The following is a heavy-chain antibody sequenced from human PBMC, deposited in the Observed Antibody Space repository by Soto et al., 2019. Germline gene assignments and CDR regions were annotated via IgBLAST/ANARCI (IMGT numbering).Heavy chain of an antibody. D-gene: IGHD3-3*01. Sequence: QVQLVESGGGVVQPGRSLRLSCAASGFTFSSYGMHWVRQAPGKGLEWVAVIWYDGSNKYYADSVKGRFTISRDNSKNTLYLQMNSLRAEDTAVYYCARDKGPYDFWSGYHDAFDIWGQGTMVTASS. J-gene: IGHJ3*02. V-gene: IGHV3-33*01. CDR1: GFTFSSYG. CDR3: ARDKGPYDFWSGYHDAFDI. CDR2: IWYDGSNK.